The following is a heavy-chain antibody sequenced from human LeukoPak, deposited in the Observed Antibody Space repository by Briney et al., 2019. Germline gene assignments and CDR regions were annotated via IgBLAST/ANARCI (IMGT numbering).Heavy chain of an antibody. CDR2: IYYSGST. J-gene: IGHJ4*02. CDR1: GYSISSGYY. Sequence: PSETLSLTCTVSGYSISSGYYWGWIRQPPGKGLEWIGSIYYSGSTYYNPSLKSRVTISVDTSKNQFSLKLSSVTAADTAVYYCARPTGSIAARPNRWAYDYWGQGTLVTVSS. D-gene: IGHD6-6*01. V-gene: IGHV4-38-2*02. CDR3: ARPTGSIAARPNRWAYDY.